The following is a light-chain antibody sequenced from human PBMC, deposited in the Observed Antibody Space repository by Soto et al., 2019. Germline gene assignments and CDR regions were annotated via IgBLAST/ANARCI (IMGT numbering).Light chain of an antibody. CDR3: QHYSNWPQT. J-gene: IGKJ1*01. CDR2: DAS. V-gene: IGKV3-15*01. Sequence: RDILSVSLGERATLSCRASQSLRSSLAWYQQKPGQAPRILIYDASTSATGIPARFSGSGSGTDLPPTIRGLQSEDFAVCYCQHYSNWPQTLGQGTTVDLK. CDR1: QSLRSS.